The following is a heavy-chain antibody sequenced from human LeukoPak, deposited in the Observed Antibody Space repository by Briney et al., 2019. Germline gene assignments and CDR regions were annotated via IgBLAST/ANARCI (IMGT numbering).Heavy chain of an antibody. D-gene: IGHD2-2*01. CDR3: AKDGSPVAIFPYNWVDP. Sequence: GGSLRLSCAASGFSFSNYGMHWVRQAPGKGLEWVAFMRYDGSNKYYADSVKGRFTISRDNSKHTLYLQMNSLRPEDTAVYYCAKDGSPVAIFPYNWVDPWGQGTLVTVSS. V-gene: IGHV3-30*02. J-gene: IGHJ5*02. CDR1: GFSFSNYG. CDR2: MRYDGSNK.